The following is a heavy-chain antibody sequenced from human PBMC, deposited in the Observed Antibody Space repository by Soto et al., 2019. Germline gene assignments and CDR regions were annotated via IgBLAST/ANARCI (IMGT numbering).Heavy chain of an antibody. CDR2: ISGSGGST. V-gene: IGHV3-23*01. Sequence: GGSLRLSCAASGFTFSSYAMSWVRQAPGKGLEWVSAISGSGGSTYYADSVKGRFTISRDNSKNTLYLQMNSLRAEDTAVYYCAKEGDPLDYYDFWSGFRNPWGQGTLVTVSS. D-gene: IGHD3-3*01. CDR1: GFTFSSYA. J-gene: IGHJ5*02. CDR3: AKEGDPLDYYDFWSGFRNP.